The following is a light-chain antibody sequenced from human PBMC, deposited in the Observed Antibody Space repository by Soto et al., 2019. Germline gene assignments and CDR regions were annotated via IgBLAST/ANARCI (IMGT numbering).Light chain of an antibody. CDR3: TSWTTSTTMI. CDR2: DVN. Sequence: QSVLTQPASVSGSPGQSITISCTGTSSDIGAYNFVSWYQPHPGKAPKLMLYDVNIRPSGVSNRFSGSKSGNTASLPISGLQAEDEADYYCTSWTTSTTMIFGGGTELTVL. V-gene: IGLV2-14*03. CDR1: SSDIGAYNF. J-gene: IGLJ2*01.